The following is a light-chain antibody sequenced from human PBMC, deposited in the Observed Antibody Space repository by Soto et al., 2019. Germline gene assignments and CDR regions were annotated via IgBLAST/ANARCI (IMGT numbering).Light chain of an antibody. J-gene: IGKJ1*01. CDR3: QQYGSSPWK. CDR2: RAS. CDR1: QSVSSSY. V-gene: IGKV3-20*01. Sequence: EIVLTQSPCTLSLSPVERATLSCMASQSVSSSYLAWYQQRPGQAPRLLIYRASSRATGIPDRFSGSGSGTDFTLTISRLEPEDFAVYYCQQYGSSPWKFGQGTKVDI.